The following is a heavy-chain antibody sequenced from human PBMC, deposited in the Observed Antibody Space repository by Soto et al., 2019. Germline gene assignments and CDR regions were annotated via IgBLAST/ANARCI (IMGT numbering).Heavy chain of an antibody. J-gene: IGHJ6*02. Sequence: EVQLVESGGGLVQPGGSLRVSCAASGFTFGSYWMNWVRQAPGKGLVWVSRIDSDGSSTTYADSVKGRFTTSRDNATTTLYLQMSRLRVEDTAVYYCARGRPYGMDVWGQGTKVTVSS. CDR1: GFTFGSYW. V-gene: IGHV3-74*01. CDR3: ARGRPYGMDV. CDR2: IDSDGSST.